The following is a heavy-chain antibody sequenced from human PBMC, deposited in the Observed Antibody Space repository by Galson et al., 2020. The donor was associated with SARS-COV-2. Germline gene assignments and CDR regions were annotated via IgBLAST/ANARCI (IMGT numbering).Heavy chain of an antibody. Sequence: GGSLRLSCAASGITLRNYDMTWVRHVPGKGLEWVSSITHDGARTFYAASERGRFTISRDNSKNTLILQMNSLRVEDTAVYYCGNRHDNDVSYRAAFDIWGQGTLVTVSS. D-gene: IGHD4-4*01. CDR2: ITHDGART. V-gene: IGHV3-23*01. J-gene: IGHJ3*02. CDR3: GNRHDNDVSYRAAFDI. CDR1: GITLRNYD.